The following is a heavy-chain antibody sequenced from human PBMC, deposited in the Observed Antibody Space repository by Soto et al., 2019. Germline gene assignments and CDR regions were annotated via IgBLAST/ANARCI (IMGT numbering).Heavy chain of an antibody. CDR2: ISSGSSNI. Sequence: PGGSLRLSCAASGFAFRSYNMNWVRQAPGEGLEWVASISSGSSNIYYADSVKGRFTISRDNAKNSLYLQMDSLRAEDSAVYYCASATVVTATFDFWGQETLVTVSS. CDR3: ASATVVTATFDF. J-gene: IGHJ4*02. D-gene: IGHD2-21*02. V-gene: IGHV3-21*01. CDR1: GFAFRSYN.